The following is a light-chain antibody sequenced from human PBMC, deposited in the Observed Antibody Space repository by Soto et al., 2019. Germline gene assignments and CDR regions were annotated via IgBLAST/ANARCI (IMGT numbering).Light chain of an antibody. CDR3: QQSYATVRT. Sequence: IQMTPSPSSLSNDFGDRVTITCRASQGISTFLNWYQQKPGKAPRLLIYAASRLQSGVPARFSGSGAETDFTLTITSLQPEDFGIYYCQQSYATVRTFGGGTKVDI. V-gene: IGKV1-39*01. CDR1: QGISTF. J-gene: IGKJ4*01. CDR2: AAS.